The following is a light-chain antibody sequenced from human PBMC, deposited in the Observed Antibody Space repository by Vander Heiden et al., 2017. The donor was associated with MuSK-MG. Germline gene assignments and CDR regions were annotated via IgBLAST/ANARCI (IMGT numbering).Light chain of an antibody. V-gene: IGKV3-20*01. CDR1: QSVSSSY. J-gene: IGKJ5*01. CDR2: GAS. Sequence: EMVLTQSPGTLSLSPGERATLSCRASQSVSSSYLAWYQQKPGQAPRLLIYGASSRATGIPDRFSGSGSGTDFTLTISRLEPEDFAVYYCQQYGSSPRITFGQGTRLEIK. CDR3: QQYGSSPRIT.